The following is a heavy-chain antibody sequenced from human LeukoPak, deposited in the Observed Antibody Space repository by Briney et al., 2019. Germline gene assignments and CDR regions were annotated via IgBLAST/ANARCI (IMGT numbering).Heavy chain of an antibody. CDR3: ASYYYDSSGYYYVAH. V-gene: IGHV3-23*01. J-gene: IGHJ4*02. Sequence: GGSLRLSCAASGFTFSSYAMSWVRQAPGKGLEWVSAISGSGGSTYYADSVKGRFTISRDNAKNSLYLQMNSLRDEDTAVYYCASYYYDSSGYYYVAHWGQGTLVTVSS. CDR1: GFTFSSYA. CDR2: ISGSGGST. D-gene: IGHD3-22*01.